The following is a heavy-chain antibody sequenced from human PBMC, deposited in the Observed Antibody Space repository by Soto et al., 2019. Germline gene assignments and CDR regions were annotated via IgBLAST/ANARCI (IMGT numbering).Heavy chain of an antibody. CDR1: GFTFNRHA. Sequence: EVQLLESGGGLVQPGGSLRLSCTASGFTFNRHAMTWVRQALGKGLEWVSGLSDSGGSIYYADSVKGRFTISRDNSMNTLYLQMNTLRAEDTAVYYCAKVSSAWYAGFFDLWGQGTLVTVSS. J-gene: IGHJ4*02. CDR2: LSDSGGSI. V-gene: IGHV3-23*01. D-gene: IGHD2-8*01. CDR3: AKVSSAWYAGFFDL.